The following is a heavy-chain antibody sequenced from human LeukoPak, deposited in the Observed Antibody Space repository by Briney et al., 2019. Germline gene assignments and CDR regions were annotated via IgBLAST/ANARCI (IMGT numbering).Heavy chain of an antibody. D-gene: IGHD2-21*01. CDR2: ISYDGSYK. Sequence: PGGSLRLSCAASGFAFGIYGKHWVRQAPGKGLEWVAAISYDGSYKYYADSVKGRFTISRDNSKNTLFLQMNSLRAEDTAVYYCAKDSAPSISYFDSWGQGTLVTVSS. V-gene: IGHV3-30*18. J-gene: IGHJ4*02. CDR3: AKDSAPSISYFDS. CDR1: GFAFGIYG.